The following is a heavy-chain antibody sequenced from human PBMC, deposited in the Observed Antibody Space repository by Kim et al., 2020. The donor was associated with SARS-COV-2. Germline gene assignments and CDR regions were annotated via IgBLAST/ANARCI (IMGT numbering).Heavy chain of an antibody. CDR2: INTNTGNP. J-gene: IGHJ4*02. CDR1: GYTFTSYA. Sequence: ASVKVSCKASGYTFTSYAMNWVRQAPGRGLEWMGWINTNTGNPTYAQGFTGRFVFSLDTSVSTAYLQISSLKAEDTAVYYCARDLVRLGELSFYYWGQGTLVTASS. CDR3: ARDLVRLGELSFYY. D-gene: IGHD3-16*02. V-gene: IGHV7-4-1*02.